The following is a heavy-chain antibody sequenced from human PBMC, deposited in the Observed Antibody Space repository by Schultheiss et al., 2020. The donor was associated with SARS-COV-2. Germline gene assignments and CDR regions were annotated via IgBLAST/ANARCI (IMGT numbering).Heavy chain of an antibody. J-gene: IGHJ4*02. Sequence: SETLSLTCSVTGYSITAFHWSWIRQSAGKGLEWVGRIFPSGTTNYNPSLHSRVTMTLDTSKGQISLKLRSVTAADTAVYYCATGAGDFDRWGPGAPVTVSS. D-gene: IGHD2-21*01. V-gene: IGHV4-4*07. CDR2: IFPSGTT. CDR1: GYSITAFH. CDR3: ATGAGDFDR.